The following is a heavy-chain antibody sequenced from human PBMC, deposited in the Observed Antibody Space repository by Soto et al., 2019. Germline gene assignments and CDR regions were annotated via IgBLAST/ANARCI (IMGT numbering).Heavy chain of an antibody. CDR2: INAGNGYT. J-gene: IGHJ4*02. V-gene: IGHV1-3*01. CDR1: GYTFVNYA. CDR3: AREPVVGASWAES. Sequence: QVQLVQSGAEVKKPGASVKVSCKALGYTFVNYAMHWVRQAPGQRIEWMGWINAGNGYTKYSQKFQGRVTITRDTAASTAYMELSSLRSEDTAVYYCAREPVVGASWAESWGQGTLVTVSS. D-gene: IGHD1-26*01.